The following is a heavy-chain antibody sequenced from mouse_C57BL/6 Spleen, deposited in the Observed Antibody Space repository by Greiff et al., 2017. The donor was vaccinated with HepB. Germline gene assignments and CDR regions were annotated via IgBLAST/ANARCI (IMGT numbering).Heavy chain of an antibody. J-gene: IGHJ1*03. CDR3: AREGYGGYFDV. Sequence: VQLQQSGPELVKPGASVKISCKASGYAFSSSWMNWVKQRPGKGLEWIGRIYPGDGDTNYNGKFKGKATLTADKSSSTAYMQLSSLTSEDSAVYFCAREGYGGYFDVWGTGTTVTVSS. CDR1: GYAFSSSW. D-gene: IGHD3-1*01. V-gene: IGHV1-82*01. CDR2: IYPGDGDT.